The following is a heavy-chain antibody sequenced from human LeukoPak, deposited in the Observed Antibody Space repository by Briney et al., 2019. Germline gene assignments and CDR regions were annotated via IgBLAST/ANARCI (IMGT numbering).Heavy chain of an antibody. CDR1: GFTVSSNY. CDR2: IYSAGST. J-gene: IGHJ2*01. D-gene: IGHD2-21*01. Sequence: GGSLRLYCAASGFTVSSNYMSWGRQAPGKGLEWVSVIYSAGSTYYADSVKGRFTISRDNSKNTLYLQMNTLRAEDTAVYYCARLWGDYWYFDLWGRGTLVTVSS. V-gene: IGHV3-53*01. CDR3: ARLWGDYWYFDL.